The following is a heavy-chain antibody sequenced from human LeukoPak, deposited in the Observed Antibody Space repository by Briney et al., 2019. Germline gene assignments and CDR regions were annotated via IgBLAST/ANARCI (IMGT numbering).Heavy chain of an antibody. D-gene: IGHD1-20*01. CDR2: IWYDGSNK. CDR1: GFTFSSYG. CDR3: ARDGLTGTTSSGKVY. Sequence: PGRSLRLSCAASGFTFSSYGMHWVRQAPGKGLEGVAVIWYDGSNKYYADSVKGRFTISRDNSKNTLYLQMNSLRAEDTAVYYCARDGLTGTTSSGKVYWGQGTLVTVSS. J-gene: IGHJ4*02. V-gene: IGHV3-33*01.